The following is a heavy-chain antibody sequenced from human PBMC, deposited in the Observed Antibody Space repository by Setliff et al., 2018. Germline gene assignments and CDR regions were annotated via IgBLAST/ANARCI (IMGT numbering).Heavy chain of an antibody. CDR3: AREQWLDPPGYYYMDV. Sequence: SETLSLTCTVSGGSISSYYWSWIRQPAGKGLEWIGHIYIGGSANYNPSLKSRVTMSIGTSKNQFSLKLNSVTAADIAVYYCAREQWLDPPGYYYMDVWAKGTTVTVSS. J-gene: IGHJ6*03. D-gene: IGHD6-19*01. CDR1: GGSISSYY. CDR2: IYIGGSA. V-gene: IGHV4-4*07.